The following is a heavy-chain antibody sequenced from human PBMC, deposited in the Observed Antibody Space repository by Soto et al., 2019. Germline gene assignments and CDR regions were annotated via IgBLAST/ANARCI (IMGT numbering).Heavy chain of an antibody. CDR3: VKEIIVGVITYYYGMDF. J-gene: IGHJ6*02. V-gene: IGHV1-69*01. D-gene: IGHD2-15*01. CDR2: IIPIFGTA. CDR1: GDTFSSYA. Sequence: VKVSCKASGDTFSSYAISWVRQAPGQGLEWMGGIIPIFGTANYAQKFQGRVTITADESTSTAYMELSNLRSEDTAVYYCVKEIIVGVITYYYGMDFWGQGTTVTVSS.